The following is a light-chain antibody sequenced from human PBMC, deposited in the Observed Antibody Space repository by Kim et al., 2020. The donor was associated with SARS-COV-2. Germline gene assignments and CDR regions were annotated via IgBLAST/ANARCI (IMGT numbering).Light chain of an antibody. CDR1: QTVSSNF. CDR3: QQYGSSPT. V-gene: IGKV3-20*01. CDR2: DAS. J-gene: IGKJ1*01. Sequence: EIVFTQSPGTLSLSPGERATLSCRASQTVSSNFLAWYQQKPGQAPRLLIYDASRRATGTPNRFSGSGSGTDFTLTNSRLEPEDFAVYYCQQYGSSPTFGQGTKVDIK.